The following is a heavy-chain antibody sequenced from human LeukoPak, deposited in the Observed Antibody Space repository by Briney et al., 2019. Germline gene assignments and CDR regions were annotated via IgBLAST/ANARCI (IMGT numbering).Heavy chain of an antibody. CDR2: IYYDGST. J-gene: IGHJ6*03. V-gene: IGHV4-59*12. Sequence: PSETLSLTCTVSGGSISTYYWSWIRQSPGKGLEWIGYIYYDGSTNYNPSLKSRVTMSVDTSKNQFSLKLSSVTAADTAVYYCARAPLYGDPYYYYYYMDVWGKGTTVTISS. CDR1: GGSISTYY. D-gene: IGHD4-17*01. CDR3: ARAPLYGDPYYYYYYMDV.